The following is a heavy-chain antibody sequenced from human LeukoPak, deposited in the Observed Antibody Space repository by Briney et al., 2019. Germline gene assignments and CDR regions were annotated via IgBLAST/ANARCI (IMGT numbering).Heavy chain of an antibody. V-gene: IGHV4-39*01. D-gene: IGHD1-26*01. J-gene: IGHJ4*02. CDR2: FYYSGNT. CDR3: ARLLGGSFYFDY. Sequence: PSETLSLTCTVSGDSISSHSYFWGWIRQPPGKGLEGIGSFYYSGNTYYNPSLKSRVTISGDTSKRQFSLKLSSVTAADTAVYYCARLLGGSFYFDYWGQGALVTVSS. CDR1: GDSISSHSYF.